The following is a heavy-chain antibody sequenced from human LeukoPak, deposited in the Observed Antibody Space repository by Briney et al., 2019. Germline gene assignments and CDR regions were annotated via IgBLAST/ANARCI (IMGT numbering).Heavy chain of an antibody. CDR3: ARASSDDTAMATPFAY. Sequence: SVKVSCKASGGTFSNYAINWVRQAPGQGLEWMGGITPIFGTANYVQKFQGRVTITEAKSMSTAYMELSRLSSEDTAPYYCARASSDDTAMATPFAYWRQGTLVIVSS. V-gene: IGHV1-69*06. CDR1: GGTFSNYA. J-gene: IGHJ4*02. D-gene: IGHD5-18*01. CDR2: ITPIFGTA.